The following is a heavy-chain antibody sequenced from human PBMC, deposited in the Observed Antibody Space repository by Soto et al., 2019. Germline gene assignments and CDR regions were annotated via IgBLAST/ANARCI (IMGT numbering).Heavy chain of an antibody. D-gene: IGHD3-10*01. J-gene: IGHJ6*02. Sequence: QVQLVESGGGVVQPGRSLRLSCAASGFTFSSYGMHWVRQAPGKGLEWVAVILYDGSNKYYADSVKGRFTISRDNSKNTLYLQMNSLRAEDTAVYYCAKDAGDGSGSYYGMDVWGQGTTVTVSS. CDR1: GFTFSSYG. V-gene: IGHV3-30*18. CDR2: ILYDGSNK. CDR3: AKDAGDGSGSYYGMDV.